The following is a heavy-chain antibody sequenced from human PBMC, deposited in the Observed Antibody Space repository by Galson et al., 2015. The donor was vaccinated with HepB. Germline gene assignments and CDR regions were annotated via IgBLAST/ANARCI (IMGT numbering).Heavy chain of an antibody. Sequence: SETLSLTCTVSGGSISSSSYYWGWIRQPPGKGLEWIGSIYYSGSTYYNPSLKSRVTISVDTSKNQFSLKLSSVTAADTAVYYCARFGSGSLAAGMDVWGQGTTVTVSS. CDR1: GGSISSSSYY. D-gene: IGHD3-10*01. J-gene: IGHJ6*02. V-gene: IGHV4-39*01. CDR2: IYYSGST. CDR3: ARFGSGSLAAGMDV.